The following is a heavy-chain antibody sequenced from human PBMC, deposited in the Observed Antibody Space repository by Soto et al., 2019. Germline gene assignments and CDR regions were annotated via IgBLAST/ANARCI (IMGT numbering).Heavy chain of an antibody. CDR3: TTGGHASKTGY. CDR1: GGSISSYY. D-gene: IGHD1-1*01. Sequence: SETLSLTCTVSGGSISSYYWSWIRQPPGKGLEWIGYIYYSGSTNYNPSLKSRVTISVDTSKNQFSLKLSSVTAADTAVYYCTTGGHASKTGYWGQGTLVTVSS. V-gene: IGHV4-59*08. J-gene: IGHJ4*02. CDR2: IYYSGST.